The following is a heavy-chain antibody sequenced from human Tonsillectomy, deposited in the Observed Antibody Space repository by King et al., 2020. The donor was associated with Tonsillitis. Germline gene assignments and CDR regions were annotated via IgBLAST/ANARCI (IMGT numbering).Heavy chain of an antibody. D-gene: IGHD6-13*01. V-gene: IGHV4-4*02. CDR2: IYHSGST. Sequence: QLQESGPGLVKPSGTLSLTCAVSGGSISSSNWWSWVRQPPGKGLEWIGEIYHSGSTNYNPSLKSRVTISVDKSKNQFSLKLGSVTAADTAVYYCASWGAAAGTVNWFDPWGQGTLVTVSS. CDR1: GGSISSSNW. J-gene: IGHJ5*02. CDR3: ASWGAAAGTVNWFDP.